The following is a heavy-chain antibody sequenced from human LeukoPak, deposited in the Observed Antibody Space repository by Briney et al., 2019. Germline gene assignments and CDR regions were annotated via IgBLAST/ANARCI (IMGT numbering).Heavy chain of an antibody. J-gene: IGHJ4*02. D-gene: IGHD5-18*01. CDR1: GGSISSSNW. V-gene: IGHV4-4*02. CDR3: ARSGYSYGYERILDY. Sequence: SGTLSLTCAVSGGSISSSNWWSWVRQPPGKGLEWIGEIYHSGSTNYNPSLKSRVTISVDTSKNQFSLRLSSVTAADTAVYYCARSGYSYGYERILDYWGQGTLVTVSS. CDR2: IYHSGST.